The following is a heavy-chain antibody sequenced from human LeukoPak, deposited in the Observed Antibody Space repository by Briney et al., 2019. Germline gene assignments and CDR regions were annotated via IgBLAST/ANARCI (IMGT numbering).Heavy chain of an antibody. Sequence: GASVKVSCKASGYTFTSYGVSWVRQAPGQGLEWMGWISAYNGNTDYAQRLQGRVSMTTDTSTNTAYMELRSLRSDDTAVYYCARLLGVSEKKRYSGSYLSGWAFDIWGQGTMVTVSS. J-gene: IGHJ3*02. CDR3: ARLLGVSEKKRYSGSYLSGWAFDI. D-gene: IGHD1-26*01. CDR2: ISAYNGNT. CDR1: GYTFTSYG. V-gene: IGHV1-18*01.